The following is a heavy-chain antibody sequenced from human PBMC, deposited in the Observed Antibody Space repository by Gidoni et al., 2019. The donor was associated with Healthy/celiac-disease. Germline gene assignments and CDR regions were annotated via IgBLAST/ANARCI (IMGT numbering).Heavy chain of an antibody. D-gene: IGHD1-26*01. J-gene: IGHJ6*02. CDR3: ARDRFGVGATDYYYYYGMDV. CDR1: GVTFSSYG. Sequence: QVQLVESGGGVVQPGRSLRLSCAASGVTFSSYGRHWVRQAPGKGLEWVAVIWYDGSNKYYADSVQGRFTISRDHSTNTLYLQMNSLRAEDTAVYYCARDRFGVGATDYYYYYGMDVWGQGTTVTVSS. V-gene: IGHV3-33*01. CDR2: IWYDGSNK.